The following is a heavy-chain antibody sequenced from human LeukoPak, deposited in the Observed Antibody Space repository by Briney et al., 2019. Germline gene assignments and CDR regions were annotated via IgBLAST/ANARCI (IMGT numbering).Heavy chain of an antibody. Sequence: GGSLRLSCVASGFTLSGHSMTWVRQTPGKGLEWVSYISSSGTIEFYADSVKGRFAISRENGKNALYLQMNSLRAEDTAVYYCARVRRWYYGSGSYYSLDYWGQGTLVTVSS. J-gene: IGHJ4*02. CDR3: ARVRRWYYGSGSYYSLDY. CDR1: GFTLSGHS. D-gene: IGHD3-10*01. V-gene: IGHV3-48*04. CDR2: ISSSGTIE.